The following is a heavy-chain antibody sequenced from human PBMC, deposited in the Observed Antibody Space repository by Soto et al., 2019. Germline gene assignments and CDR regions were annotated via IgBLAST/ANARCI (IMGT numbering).Heavy chain of an antibody. CDR2: MQPSSGRA. CDR1: GCSFTSLD. V-gene: IGHV1-8*01. D-gene: IGHD1-26*01. J-gene: IGHJ4*02. CDR3: ARGVTAGVDY. Sequence: GASVKVSCKASGCSFTSLDINWVRQTTGQGLEWMGWMQPSSGRAGYAQKFQGRVTMTRDTSINTAYMELSSLTSDDTAFYYCARGVTAGVDYWGQGTLVTVSS.